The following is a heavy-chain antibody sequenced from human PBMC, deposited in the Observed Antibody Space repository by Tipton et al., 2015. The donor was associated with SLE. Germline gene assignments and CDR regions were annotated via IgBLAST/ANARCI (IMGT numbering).Heavy chain of an antibody. Sequence: SLRLSCAASGFTVSSNYMSWVRQAPGKGLEWVANIKQDGSEKYYVDSVKGRFTISRDNAKNSLYLQMNSLRAEDTAVYYCARGGTALNYWGQGTLVTVSS. CDR3: ARGGTALNY. J-gene: IGHJ4*02. V-gene: IGHV3-7*04. CDR2: IKQDGSEK. CDR1: GFTVSSNY. D-gene: IGHD5-18*01.